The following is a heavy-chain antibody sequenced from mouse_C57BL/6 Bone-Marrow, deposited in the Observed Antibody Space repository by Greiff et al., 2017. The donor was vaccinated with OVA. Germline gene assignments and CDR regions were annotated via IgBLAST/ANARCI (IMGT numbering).Heavy chain of an antibody. D-gene: IGHD1-1*01. J-gene: IGHJ1*03. V-gene: IGHV1-69*01. Sequence: QVQLQQPGAELVMPGASVKLSCKASGYTFTSYWMHWVKQRPGQGLEWIGEIDPSDSYTTYNQKFKGKSTLTVDKSSSTAYIQLSSLTSEDSAVYYCARRTTDWDFDVWGTGTTVTVSS. CDR2: IDPSDSYT. CDR1: GYTFTSYW. CDR3: ARRTTDWDFDV.